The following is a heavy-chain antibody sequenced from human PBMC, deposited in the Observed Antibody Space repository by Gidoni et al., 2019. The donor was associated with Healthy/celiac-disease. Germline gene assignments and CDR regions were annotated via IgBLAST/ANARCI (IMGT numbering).Heavy chain of an antibody. CDR3: ATEVVPAAKLPFDP. J-gene: IGHJ5*02. CDR2: ISYDGSNK. V-gene: IGHV3-30-3*01. CDR1: GFTFSSYA. D-gene: IGHD2-2*01. Sequence: QVQLVESGGGVVQPGRSLRLSCAASGFTFSSYAMHWVRQAPGKGLEWVAVISYDGSNKYYADAVKGRFTISRDNSKNTLYLQMNSLRAEDTAVYYCATEVVPAAKLPFDPWGQGTLVTVSS.